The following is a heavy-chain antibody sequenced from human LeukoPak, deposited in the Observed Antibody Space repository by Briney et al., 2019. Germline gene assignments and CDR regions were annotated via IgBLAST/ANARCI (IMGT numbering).Heavy chain of an antibody. CDR2: INAGNGNT. J-gene: IGHJ4*02. CDR3: ARTAYCGGDCYSHFDY. V-gene: IGHV1-3*01. Sequence: ASVKASCKASGYTFTSYAMHWVRQAPGQRLEWMGWINAGNGNTKYSQKFQGRVTITRDTSAGTAYMELSSLRSEDTAVYYCARTAYCGGDCYSHFDYWGQGTLVTVSS. CDR1: GYTFTSYA. D-gene: IGHD2-21*02.